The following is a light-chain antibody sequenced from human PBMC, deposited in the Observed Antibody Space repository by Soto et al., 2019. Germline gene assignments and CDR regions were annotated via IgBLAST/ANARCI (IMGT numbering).Light chain of an antibody. CDR3: SSYASSSTLYV. CDR1: SSDVGGYNY. CDR2: HVS. V-gene: IGLV2-14*03. Sequence: QSVLTQPASVSGSPGQSITISCPGTSSDVGGYNYVSWYQQHPGKAPTLMIYHVSNRPSGVSNRFSGSKSGNTASLTISGLQAEDEADYYCSSYASSSTLYVFGAGTKLTVL. J-gene: IGLJ1*01.